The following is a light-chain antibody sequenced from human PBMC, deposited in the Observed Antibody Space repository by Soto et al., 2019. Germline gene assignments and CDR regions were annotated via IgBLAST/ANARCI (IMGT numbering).Light chain of an antibody. CDR1: QSVSSN. CDR3: QQRSNWPPEGT. V-gene: IGKV3-15*01. Sequence: EIVLTQSPAILSVSPGERATLSCRASQSVSSNLVWYQQKPGQAPRLLIYGASTRATGIPARFSGSGSGTEFTLTITNLEPEDFAVYYCQQRSNWPPEGTFGHGTRLEIK. J-gene: IGKJ5*01. CDR2: GAS.